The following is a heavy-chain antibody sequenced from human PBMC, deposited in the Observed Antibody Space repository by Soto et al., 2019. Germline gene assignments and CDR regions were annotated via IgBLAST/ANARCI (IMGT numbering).Heavy chain of an antibody. Sequence: QVQLEQSGAEVKKPGASVKVSCKASGYTFTSDGISWGRQAPGQGLEWMGRIRAYNGNTNYAQKLQGRVTMTTDTSTSTGYMELGSLRSDDTAVYYCARVVGDLGHWFDPWGQGTLVTVSS. CDR1: GYTFTSDG. CDR3: ARVVGDLGHWFDP. V-gene: IGHV1-18*01. J-gene: IGHJ5*02. D-gene: IGHD1-26*01. CDR2: IRAYNGNT.